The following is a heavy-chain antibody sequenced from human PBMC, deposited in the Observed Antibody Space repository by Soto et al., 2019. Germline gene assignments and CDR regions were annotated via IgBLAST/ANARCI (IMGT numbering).Heavy chain of an antibody. CDR1: GFTFSSYS. CDR2: ISSSSSYI. CDR3: AREDGGYCSGGSCYPTERFDY. V-gene: IGHV3-21*01. D-gene: IGHD2-15*01. J-gene: IGHJ4*02. Sequence: GGSLRLSCAASGFTFSSYSMNWVRQAPGKGLEWVSSISSSSSYIYYADSVKGRFTISRDNAKNSLYLQMNSLRAEDTAVYYCAREDGGYCSGGSCYPTERFDYWGQGTLVTVSS.